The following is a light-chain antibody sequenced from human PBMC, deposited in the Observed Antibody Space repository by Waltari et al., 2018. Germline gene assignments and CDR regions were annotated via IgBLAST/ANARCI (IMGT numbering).Light chain of an antibody. J-gene: IGLJ3*02. Sequence: QSVLTQPSSVSGAPGQRVTISCNGSTSNIGATYDVLWCQQIPGTVPRFLISVDSNRPSGVPGRFSASKSGTSASLAIADLHVEDEADYYCHSYDSSLSSWLFGGGTKLTVL. CDR3: HSYDSSLSSWL. CDR1: TSNIGATYD. V-gene: IGLV1-40*01. CDR2: VDS.